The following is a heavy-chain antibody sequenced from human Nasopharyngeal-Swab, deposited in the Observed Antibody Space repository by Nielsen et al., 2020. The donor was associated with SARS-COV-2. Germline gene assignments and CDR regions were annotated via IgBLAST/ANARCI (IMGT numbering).Heavy chain of an antibody. Sequence: GSLRLSCAVYGASFSGYYWSWIRQPPGKGLEWIGEINHSGSTNYNPSLKSRVTISVDTSKNQFSLKLSSVTAADTAVYYCAREDYDFWSGYYIYWGQGTLVTVSS. CDR1: GASFSGYY. CDR3: AREDYDFWSGYYIY. V-gene: IGHV4-34*01. J-gene: IGHJ4*02. CDR2: INHSGST. D-gene: IGHD3-3*01.